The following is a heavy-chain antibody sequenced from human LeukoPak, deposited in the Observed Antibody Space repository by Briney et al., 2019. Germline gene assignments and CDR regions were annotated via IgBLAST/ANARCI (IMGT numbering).Heavy chain of an antibody. Sequence: PSETLSLTCTVSGGSIRSYYWSWIRQPPGKGLEWIGYIYYSGSTNYNPSLKSRVTISVDTSKNQFSLKLSSVTAADTAVYYCASSVTKYYFDYWGQGTLVTVSS. CDR1: GGSIRSYY. CDR3: ASSVTKYYFDY. D-gene: IGHD4-17*01. J-gene: IGHJ4*02. V-gene: IGHV4-59*08. CDR2: IYYSGST.